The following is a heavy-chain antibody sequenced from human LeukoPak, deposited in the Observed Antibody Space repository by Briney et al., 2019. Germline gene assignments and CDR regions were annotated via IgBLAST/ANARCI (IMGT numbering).Heavy chain of an antibody. Sequence: SETLSLTCTVSGGSISSSSYYWGWIRQPPGKGLEWIGSIYYSGSTYYNPSLKSRVTISVDTSKNQFSLKLSSVTAADTAVYYCARRPYYDILTGYLHWYFDLWGRGTLVTVSS. CDR1: GGSISSSSYY. CDR3: ARRPYYDILTGYLHWYFDL. CDR2: IYYSGST. D-gene: IGHD3-9*01. J-gene: IGHJ2*01. V-gene: IGHV4-39*01.